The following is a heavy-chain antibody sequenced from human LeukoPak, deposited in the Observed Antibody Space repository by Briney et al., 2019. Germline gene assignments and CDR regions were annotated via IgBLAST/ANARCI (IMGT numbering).Heavy chain of an antibody. D-gene: IGHD1-7*01. J-gene: IGHJ4*02. CDR2: IYPGDSDT. Sequence: GASLQISCKGSGSIFTSYWIGWVRQLPGKGLEWMGIIYPGDSDTRYSPSFQGQVTISADKSISTAYLQWSSLKASDTAMYYCARPSNWNFAGDWGQGTLVTVSS. V-gene: IGHV5-51*01. CDR3: ARPSNWNFAGD. CDR1: GSIFTSYW.